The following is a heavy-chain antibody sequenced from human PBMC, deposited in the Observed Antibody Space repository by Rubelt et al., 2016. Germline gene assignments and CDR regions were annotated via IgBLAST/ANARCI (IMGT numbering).Heavy chain of an antibody. D-gene: IGHD3-10*01. J-gene: IGHJ4*02. V-gene: IGHV4-34*01. CDR3: ARGYGSGTYWFDY. Sequence: QVQLQQWGAGLLKPSETLSLTCAVYGGSFSGYYWSWIRQPPGKGLEWIGEINHSGSTNYNPSLKSRVTISVDTSKNHFSLRLISVTAADTSVDYCARGYGSGTYWFDYWGQGTLVTVSS. CDR2: INHSGST. CDR1: GGSFSGYY.